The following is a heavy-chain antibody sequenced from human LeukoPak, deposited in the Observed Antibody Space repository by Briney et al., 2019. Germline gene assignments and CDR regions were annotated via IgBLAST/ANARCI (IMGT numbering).Heavy chain of an antibody. D-gene: IGHD1-26*01. V-gene: IGHV3-74*01. Sequence: GGSLRLSCAASGFTFSNYWMHWVRQAPGKGLVWVSRINSDGSSTSYADSVKGRFTISRDNAKNTLYLQMNSLRAEDTAVYYCAKGRRSPYYFEYWGQGTLVTVSS. CDR1: GFTFSNYW. CDR3: AKGRRSPYYFEY. CDR2: INSDGSST. J-gene: IGHJ4*02.